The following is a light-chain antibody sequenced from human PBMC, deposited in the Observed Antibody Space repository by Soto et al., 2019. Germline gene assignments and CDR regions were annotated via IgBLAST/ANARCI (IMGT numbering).Light chain of an antibody. CDR2: GAT. Sequence: EIVLTQSPGTLSLSPGERAPLSYRASQSVSRNLLAWYQQKPGQAPRLLIYGATNKATGIPDRLSGSGSGTDFTLTISRLEPEDFAVYYCQQYGSSPRTFGQGTKVEIK. CDR3: QQYGSSPRT. J-gene: IGKJ1*01. V-gene: IGKV3-20*01. CDR1: QSVSRNL.